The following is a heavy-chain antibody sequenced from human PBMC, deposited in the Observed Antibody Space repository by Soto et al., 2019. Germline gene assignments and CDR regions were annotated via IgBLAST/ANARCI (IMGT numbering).Heavy chain of an antibody. J-gene: IGHJ5*02. CDR2: ISGSGGST. CDR3: AKNLGPYSSSSFLAP. D-gene: IGHD6-6*01. CDR1: GFTFSSYA. Sequence: GGSLRLSCAASGFTFSSYAMSWVRQAPGKGLEWVSAISGSGGSTYYADSVKGRFTISRDNSKTTLYLQMNSLRAEDTAVYYCAKNLGPYSSSSFLAPWGQGTLVTVSS. V-gene: IGHV3-23*01.